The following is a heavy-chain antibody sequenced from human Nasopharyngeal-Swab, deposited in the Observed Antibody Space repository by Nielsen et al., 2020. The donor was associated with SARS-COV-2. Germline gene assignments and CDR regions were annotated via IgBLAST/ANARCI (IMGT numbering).Heavy chain of an antibody. CDR2: ISYDGSNK. Sequence: GESPKISCAASGFTLSSYALHWVRPAPGKGLEWVAVISYDGSNKYYADSVKGRFTISRDNSKNTLYLQMNSLRAEDTAVYYCARGGAVAAHYYYYYGMDVWGQGTTVTVSS. J-gene: IGHJ6*02. CDR3: ARGGAVAAHYYYYYGMDV. V-gene: IGHV3-30-3*01. CDR1: GFTLSSYA. D-gene: IGHD6-19*01.